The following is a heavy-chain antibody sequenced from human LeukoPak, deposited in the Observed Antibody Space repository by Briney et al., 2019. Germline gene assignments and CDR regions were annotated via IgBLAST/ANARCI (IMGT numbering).Heavy chain of an antibody. CDR1: GGSISSSSYY. D-gene: IGHD2-2*01. CDR3: ARGRRLGSSTSWGYYYYYMDV. CDR2: IYYSGST. Sequence: PSETLSLTCTVSGGSISSSSYYWGWIRQPPGKGLEWIGSIYYSGSTYYNPSLKSRVTISVDTSKNQFSLKLSSVTAADTAVYYCARGRRLGSSTSWGYYYYYMDVWGKGTTVTVSS. V-gene: IGHV4-39*01. J-gene: IGHJ6*03.